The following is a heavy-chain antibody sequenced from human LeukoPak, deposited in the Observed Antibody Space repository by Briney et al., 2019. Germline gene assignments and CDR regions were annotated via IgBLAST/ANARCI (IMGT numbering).Heavy chain of an antibody. CDR2: ISAYNGNT. Sequence: GASVKVSYKASGYTFTSYGISWVRQAPGQGLEWMGWISAYNGNTNYAQKLQGRATMTTDTSTSTAYMELRSLRSDDTAAYYCARDQSVRYSYCYPRLYFDYWGQGTLVTVSS. CDR1: GYTFTSYG. J-gene: IGHJ4*02. CDR3: ARDQSVRYSYCYPRLYFDY. D-gene: IGHD5-18*01. V-gene: IGHV1-18*01.